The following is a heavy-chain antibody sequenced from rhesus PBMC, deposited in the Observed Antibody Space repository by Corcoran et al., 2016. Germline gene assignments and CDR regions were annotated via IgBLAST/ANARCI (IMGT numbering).Heavy chain of an antibody. J-gene: IGHJ3*01. CDR1: GDSVSSHNW. CDR3: ARVREPRDAFDL. CDR2: IRGSSGST. V-gene: IGHV4S19*01. Sequence: QVQLQESGPGLVEPSETLSLTCAVSGDSVSSHNWWIWIRQPPGKGLEWIGNIRGSSGSTYYNPSLKSRVTISIDTSKNQFSLRLSSVTAADTAVYYCARVREPRDAFDLWGQGLRVTVSS.